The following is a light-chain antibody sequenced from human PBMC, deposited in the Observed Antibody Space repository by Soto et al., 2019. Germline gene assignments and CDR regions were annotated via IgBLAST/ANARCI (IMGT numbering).Light chain of an antibody. CDR3: MQATQFPWT. J-gene: IGKJ1*01. V-gene: IGKV2-24*01. CDR2: QIF. Sequence: DIVMTQTPLSSPVTLGQPASISCRSSQSLVHSNGNPYLTWLQQRPGQPPRLLIYQIFNRFSWVPDRFSGSGAGTDFTLKISRVEAEDVGVYYCMQATQFPWTFGQGTKVEIK. CDR1: QSLVHSNGNPY.